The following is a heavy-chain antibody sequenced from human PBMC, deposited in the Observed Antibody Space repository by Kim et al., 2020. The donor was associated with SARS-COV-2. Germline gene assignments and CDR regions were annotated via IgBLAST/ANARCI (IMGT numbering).Heavy chain of an antibody. CDR1: GDSISSGGHY. Sequence: SETLSLTCNVSGDSISSGGHYWSWIRQHPGKGLEWIGYIYHSGTTYYNPSLISRVTISVDTSKNQFSLNLNSVTAADTAVYYCARVGYYYDTSGFPSAGNYYFDYWGQGALVTVSS. J-gene: IGHJ4*02. CDR2: IYHSGTT. V-gene: IGHV4-31*03. CDR3: ARVGYYYDTSGFPSAGNYYFDY. D-gene: IGHD3-22*01.